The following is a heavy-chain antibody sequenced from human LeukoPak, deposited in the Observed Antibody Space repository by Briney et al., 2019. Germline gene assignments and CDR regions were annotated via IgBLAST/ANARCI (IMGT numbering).Heavy chain of an antibody. V-gene: IGHV1-2*02. D-gene: IGHD5-18*01. J-gene: IGHJ4*02. CDR1: GGTFSSYA. CDR2: INPNSGGT. CDR3: ARAYPAMVTRHFDY. Sequence: GASVKVSCKASGGTFSSYAISWVRQAPGQGLEWMGWINPNSGGTNYAQKFQGRVTMTRDTSISTAYMELSRLRSDDTAVYYCARAYPAMVTRHFDYWGQGTLVTVSS.